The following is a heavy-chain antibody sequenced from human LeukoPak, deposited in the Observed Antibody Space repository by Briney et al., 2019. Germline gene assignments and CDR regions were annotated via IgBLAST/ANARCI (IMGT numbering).Heavy chain of an antibody. J-gene: IGHJ6*03. V-gene: IGHV3-48*01. CDR3: ARDTATSNYYYYYYMDV. CDR1: GFTFSSYS. CDR2: ISSSSSTI. Sequence: GGSLRLSCAASGFTFSSYSMNWVRQAPGKGLEWVSYISSSSSTIYYADSVKGRFTISRDNAKNSLYPQMNSLRAEDTAVYYCARDTATSNYYYYYYMDVWGKGTTVTVSS. D-gene: IGHD5-12*01.